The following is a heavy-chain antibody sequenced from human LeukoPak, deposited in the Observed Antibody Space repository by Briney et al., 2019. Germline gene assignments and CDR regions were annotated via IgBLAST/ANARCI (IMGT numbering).Heavy chain of an antibody. Sequence: ASQTLSLTCTVSGGSISSGDYYWSWIRQPPWKGLEWIGYIYYSGSTYYNPSLKSRVTISVDTSKNQFSLKLSSVTAADTAVYYCARDIVAAGNNWFDPWGQGTLVTVSS. CDR3: ARDIVAAGNNWFDP. D-gene: IGHD6-13*01. J-gene: IGHJ5*02. CDR1: GGSISSGDYY. CDR2: IYYSGST. V-gene: IGHV4-30-4*08.